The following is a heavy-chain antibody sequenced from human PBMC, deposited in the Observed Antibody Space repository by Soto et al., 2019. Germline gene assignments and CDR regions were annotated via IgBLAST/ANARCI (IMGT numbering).Heavy chain of an antibody. V-gene: IGHV3-30-3*01. CDR1: GFSFSIYA. CDR3: ARGYSYGPNWESDALDI. D-gene: IGHD5-18*01. Sequence: QVQLVESGGGVVQPGRSLRLSCAASGFSFSIYAMHWVRQAPGKGLEWVAVISYHGSTEYYGDSVKGRLTISRDNSKNTLYLQMYSLRPEDTAIYYCARGYSYGPNWESDALDIWGQGAMVTVYS. CDR2: ISYHGSTE. J-gene: IGHJ3*02.